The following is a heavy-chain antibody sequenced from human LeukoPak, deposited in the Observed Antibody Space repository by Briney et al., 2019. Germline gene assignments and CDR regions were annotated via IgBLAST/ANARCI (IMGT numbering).Heavy chain of an antibody. CDR2: IYNSEST. CDR3: ARTPYYYYMDV. Sequence: PSETLSLTCTVSGDSISSYYWSWIRQPPGKGLEWIGYIYNSESTNYNPSLKSRLTVSVDTSKNQFSLKLSSVTAADTAVYYCARTPYYYYMDVWGKGTTVTVSS. J-gene: IGHJ6*03. CDR1: GDSISSYY. V-gene: IGHV4-59*01.